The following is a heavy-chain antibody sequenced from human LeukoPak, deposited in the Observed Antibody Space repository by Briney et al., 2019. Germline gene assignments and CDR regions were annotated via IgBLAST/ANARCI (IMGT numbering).Heavy chain of an antibody. J-gene: IGHJ5*02. D-gene: IGHD1-7*01. V-gene: IGHV4-4*07. CDR3: ARAAVTGTTVWFDP. CDR1: GGSISSYY. Sequence: SETLSLTCTVSGGSISSYYWSWIRRPAGKGLEWIGRIYTSGSTNYNPSLKSRVTISVDTSKNQFSLKLSSVTAADTAVYYCARAAVTGTTVWFDPWGQGTLVTVSS. CDR2: IYTSGST.